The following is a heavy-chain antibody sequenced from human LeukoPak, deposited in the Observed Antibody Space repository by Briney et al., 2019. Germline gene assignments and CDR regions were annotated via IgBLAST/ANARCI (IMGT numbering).Heavy chain of an antibody. Sequence: GGSLRLSCAASGFTVSSNYMSWVRQAPGKGLEWVSVIYSGGSTYYADSVKGRFTISRDNSKNTLYLQMNSLRAEDTAVYCCARQVDIVVVPAAIVLLTGKLPNPAGFDYWGQGTLVTVSS. D-gene: IGHD2-2*03. CDR1: GFTVSSNY. V-gene: IGHV3-66*04. J-gene: IGHJ4*02. CDR2: IYSGGST. CDR3: ARQVDIVVVPAAIVLLTGKLPNPAGFDY.